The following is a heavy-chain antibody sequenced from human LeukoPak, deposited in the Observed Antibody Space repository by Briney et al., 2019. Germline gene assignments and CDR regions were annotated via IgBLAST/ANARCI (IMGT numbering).Heavy chain of an antibody. V-gene: IGHV3-48*01. CDR2: ISVGSSTM. J-gene: IGHJ4*02. D-gene: IGHD3-22*01. CDR1: GSTFSTYT. Sequence: GGSLRLSCAASGSTFSTYTMNWVRQAPGKGLEWVSYISVGSSTMYYADSVKGRFTVSRDNAKNSVYLQMNSLRAEDTAVYYCARDQGAVVVITTPLDYWGQGTLVTVSS. CDR3: ARDQGAVVVITTPLDY.